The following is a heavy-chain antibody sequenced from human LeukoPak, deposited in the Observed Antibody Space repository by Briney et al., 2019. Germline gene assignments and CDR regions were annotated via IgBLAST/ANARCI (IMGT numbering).Heavy chain of an antibody. J-gene: IGHJ3*01. CDR2: ISSSGTYI. CDR1: GFTFSTYN. V-gene: IGHV3-21*01. CDR3: ARDSYYYDSSGNKAFDV. D-gene: IGHD3-22*01. Sequence: GSLRLSCAASGFTFSTYNMNWVRQAPGRGLEWVSSISSSGTYIYYADSLEGRFTISRDNIKNSLYLQMNSLRAEDTAVYYCARDSYYYDSSGNKAFDVWGQGTRVTVSS.